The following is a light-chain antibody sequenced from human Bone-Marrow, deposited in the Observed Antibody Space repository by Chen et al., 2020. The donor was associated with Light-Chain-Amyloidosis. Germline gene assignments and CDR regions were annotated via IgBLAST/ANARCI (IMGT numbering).Light chain of an antibody. CDR1: SSNIGSNY. V-gene: IGLV1-47*01. CDR3: AAWDDSLSGV. J-gene: IGLJ3*02. CDR2: RNN. Sequence: QSVLTQPPSASGTPGQRVTISCSGSSSNIGSNYVYWYQQLPGMAPKLLIYRNNQRPSGVPDRFSGSKSGNSAYLAISGLRSEDEADYYCAAWDDSLSGVFGGGTKLTVL.